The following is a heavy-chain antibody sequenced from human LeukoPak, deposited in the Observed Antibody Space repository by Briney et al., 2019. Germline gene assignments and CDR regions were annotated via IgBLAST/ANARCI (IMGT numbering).Heavy chain of an antibody. CDR2: IYYSGST. Sequence: SETLSLTCTVSGGSTSSYYWSWIRQPPGKGLEWIGYIYYSGSTNYNPSLKSRVTISVDTSKNRFSLKLSSVTAADTAVYYCARERYSYTFDAFDIWGQGTMVTVSS. CDR1: GGSTSSYY. J-gene: IGHJ3*02. V-gene: IGHV4-59*01. D-gene: IGHD5-18*01. CDR3: ARERYSYTFDAFDI.